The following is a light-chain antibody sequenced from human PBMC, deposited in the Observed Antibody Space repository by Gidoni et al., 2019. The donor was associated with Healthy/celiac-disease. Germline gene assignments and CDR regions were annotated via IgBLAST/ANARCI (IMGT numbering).Light chain of an antibody. V-gene: IGKV3-20*01. J-gene: IGKJ1*01. Sequence: EIVLTQSPGPLSLSPGESATLSCRASQSVSSSYLAWYQQKPGQAPRLLLYGASSRATGIPDRFSGSGSGTDFTLTISRLEPEDFAVYYCQQYGSSRWTFGQGTKVEIK. CDR3: QQYGSSRWT. CDR2: GAS. CDR1: QSVSSSY.